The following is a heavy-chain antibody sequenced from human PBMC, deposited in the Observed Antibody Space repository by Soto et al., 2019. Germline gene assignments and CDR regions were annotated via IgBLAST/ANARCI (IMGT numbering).Heavy chain of an antibody. CDR2: ISYDGSHK. CDR1: GFSFSSYG. Sequence: QVHLVESGGGVVQPGTSLRLSCAASGFSFSSYGMHWVRQAPGKGLEWVAVISYDGSHKFYADAVKGRFSISRDNFKNTLYLQMSSLRDDDTALYYCAKEPRPVIQMVRGVSEFWGQGTLVTVSS. D-gene: IGHD3-10*01. J-gene: IGHJ4*02. V-gene: IGHV3-30*18. CDR3: AKEPRPVIQMVRGVSEF.